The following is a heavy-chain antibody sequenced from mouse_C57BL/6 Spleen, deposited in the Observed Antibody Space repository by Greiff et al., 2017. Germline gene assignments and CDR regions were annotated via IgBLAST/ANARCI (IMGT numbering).Heavy chain of an antibody. D-gene: IGHD1-1*01. CDR1: GFTFSDYG. CDR3: AITTVVVFDY. J-gene: IGHJ2*01. Sequence: EVKLVESGGGLVKPGGSLKLSCAASGFTFSDYGMHWVRQAPEKGLEWVAYISSGSSTIYYADTVKGRFTISRDNAKNTLFLQMTSLRSEDTAMYYCAITTVVVFDYWGQGTTLTGSS. CDR2: ISSGSSTI. V-gene: IGHV5-17*01.